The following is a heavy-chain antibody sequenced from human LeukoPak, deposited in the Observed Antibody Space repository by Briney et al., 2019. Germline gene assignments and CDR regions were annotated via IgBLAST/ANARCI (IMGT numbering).Heavy chain of an antibody. J-gene: IGHJ4*02. V-gene: IGHV3-7*01. CDR3: ARDPRDFWIYYFDY. D-gene: IGHD3-3*01. Sequence: PGGSLRLSCAASGFTFGSYWMSWVRQAPGKGLEWVANIKQDGSEKYYVDSVKGRFTISRDNAKNSLYLQMNSLRAEDTAVYYCARDPRDFWIYYFDYWGQGTLVTVSS. CDR2: IKQDGSEK. CDR1: GFTFGSYW.